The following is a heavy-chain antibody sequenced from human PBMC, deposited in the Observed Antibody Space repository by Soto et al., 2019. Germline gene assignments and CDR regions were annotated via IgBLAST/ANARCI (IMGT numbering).Heavy chain of an antibody. J-gene: IGHJ1*01. D-gene: IGHD6-19*01. V-gene: IGHV2-5*02. CDR1: GFSLSTSGVG. CDR3: AHRAISGWPWRKAEYFQH. Sequence: QITLKESGPTLVKPTQTLTLTCTFSGFSLSTSGVGVGWIRQPPGKALEWLALIYWDDDKRYSPSLKSRLTIPKXTXXXQXXLTMTNMDPVDTATYYCAHRAISGWPWRKAEYFQHWGQGTLSPSPQ. CDR2: IYWDDDK.